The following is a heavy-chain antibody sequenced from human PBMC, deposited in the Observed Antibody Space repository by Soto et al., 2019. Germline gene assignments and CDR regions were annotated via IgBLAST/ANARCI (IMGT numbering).Heavy chain of an antibody. CDR2: ISNDGSDK. J-gene: IGHJ3*01. D-gene: IGHD6-13*01. CDR3: AKDQGIAASHGID. CDR1: GFTFNNYV. V-gene: IGHV3-30*18. Sequence: QVQLVESGGGLVQPGRSLRLSCAASGFTFNNYVMHWVRQAPGKGLEWVAVISNDGSDKYYADSVKGRLTISRDNSKNTVYLQMNSLRAEDTAVYYCAKDQGIAASHGIDWGQGTMVTVSS.